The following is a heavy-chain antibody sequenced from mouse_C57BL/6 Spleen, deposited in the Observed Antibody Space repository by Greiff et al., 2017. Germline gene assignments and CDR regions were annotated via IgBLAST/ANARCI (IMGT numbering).Heavy chain of an antibody. CDR1: GFTFTDYY. CDR2: IRNKANGYST. V-gene: IGHV7-3*01. D-gene: IGHD4-1*02. J-gene: IGHJ2*01. CDR3: SRCIPTLIYFDY. Sequence: EVQGVESGGGLVQPGGSLSLSCAASGFTFTDYYMSWVRQPPGKALEWLGFIRNKANGYSTEYSASVKGRFTISRDNSQSILYLQMNALRAEDNATYYYSRCIPTLIYFDYWGQGTTLTVAS.